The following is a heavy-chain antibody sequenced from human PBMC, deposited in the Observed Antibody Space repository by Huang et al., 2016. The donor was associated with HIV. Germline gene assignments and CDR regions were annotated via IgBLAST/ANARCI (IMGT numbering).Heavy chain of an antibody. D-gene: IGHD3-10*01. CDR1: GGSISSSIYY. Sequence: QLQLQESGPGLVKPSETLSLTCTVSGGSISSSIYYWAWIRQPPGKGLEWIGSIYYSGRTYYNPSLKSRVTISVDTSKNQFSLKLSSVTAADTAVYYCARLSAYGSGRTDAFDIWGQGTMVTVSS. V-gene: IGHV4-39*01. CDR2: IYYSGRT. CDR3: ARLSAYGSGRTDAFDI. J-gene: IGHJ3*02.